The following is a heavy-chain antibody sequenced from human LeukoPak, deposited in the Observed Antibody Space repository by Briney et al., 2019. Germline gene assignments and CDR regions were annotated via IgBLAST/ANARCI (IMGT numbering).Heavy chain of an antibody. Sequence: APVKVSCKASGYTFTSYYMHWVRQAPGQGLEWMGIINPSGGSTSYAQKFQGRVTMTRDMSTSTVYMELSSLRSEDTAVYYCARVDDYGDYGVEPSGYWGQGTLVTVSS. CDR1: GYTFTSYY. V-gene: IGHV1-46*01. J-gene: IGHJ4*02. CDR3: ARVDDYGDYGVEPSGY. CDR2: INPSGGST. D-gene: IGHD4-17*01.